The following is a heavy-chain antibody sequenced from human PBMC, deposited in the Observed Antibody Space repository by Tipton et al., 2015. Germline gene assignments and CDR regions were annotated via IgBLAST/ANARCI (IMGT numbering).Heavy chain of an antibody. CDR1: GGSVSSGSYY. V-gene: IGHV4-61*01. CDR2: ISYTETS. Sequence: TLSLTCTVSGGSVSSGSYYWSWIRQPPGKGLEWIGYISYTETSHYNPSLKSRVTISVDTSKNQFSLTLSSVTAADTAVYYCARFMGYSYGPDNWFDPWGQGTLVTVSS. D-gene: IGHD5-18*01. J-gene: IGHJ5*02. CDR3: ARFMGYSYGPDNWFDP.